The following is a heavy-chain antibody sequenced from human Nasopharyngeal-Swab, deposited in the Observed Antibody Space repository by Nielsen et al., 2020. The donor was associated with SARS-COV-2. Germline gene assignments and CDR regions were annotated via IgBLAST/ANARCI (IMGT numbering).Heavy chain of an antibody. Sequence: SETLSLTCSVSGGSIRDNNSYWSWIRQPPGKGLEWIGSMSYRGVTFYNQSLRHRVTLSVDTSKNLLSLKMDSVTAADTALYYCARHSRVTTVVVVTLFDFWGQGIQVTVSS. CDR2: MSYRGVT. CDR1: GGSIRDNNSY. V-gene: IGHV4-39*01. CDR3: ARHSRVTTVVVVTLFDF. D-gene: IGHD3-22*01. J-gene: IGHJ4*02.